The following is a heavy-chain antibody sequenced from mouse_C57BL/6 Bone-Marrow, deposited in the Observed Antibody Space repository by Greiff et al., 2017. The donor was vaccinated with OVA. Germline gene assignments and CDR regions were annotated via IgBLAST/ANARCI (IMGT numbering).Heavy chain of an antibody. CDR1: GYTFTNYW. CDR2: IYPGGGYT. CDR3: ARRPHWYFDV. V-gene: IGHV1-63*01. J-gene: IGHJ1*03. Sequence: QVQLQQSGAELVRPGTSVKMSCKASGYTFTNYWIGWAKQRPGHGLEWIGDIYPGGGYTNYNEKFKGKATLTADKSSSTAYMQFSSLTSEDSAIYYCARRPHWYFDVWGTGTTVTVSS.